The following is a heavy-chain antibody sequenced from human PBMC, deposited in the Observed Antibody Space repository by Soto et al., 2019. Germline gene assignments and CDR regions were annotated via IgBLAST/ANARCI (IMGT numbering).Heavy chain of an antibody. Sequence: GGSLRLSCAASGFTFSSFAMSWVRQAPGKGLEWVSGISGSGGNLYYADSVKGRFSISRDNSKNTMYLQMNSLRAEDTDVSYCAKDMLYSNTWYPFGNWGQGTLVTVSS. J-gene: IGHJ4*02. CDR1: GFTFSSFA. CDR3: AKDMLYSNTWYPFGN. V-gene: IGHV3-23*01. D-gene: IGHD6-13*01. CDR2: ISGSGGNL.